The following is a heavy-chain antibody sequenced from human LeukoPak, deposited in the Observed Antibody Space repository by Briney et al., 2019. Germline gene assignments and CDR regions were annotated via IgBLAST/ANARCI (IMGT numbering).Heavy chain of an antibody. J-gene: IGHJ5*02. CDR3: ARGFGAGNYYYGWFDP. V-gene: IGHV4-30-4*01. D-gene: IGHD3-10*01. CDR1: GGSISSGDYH. Sequence: SETLSLTCTVSGGSISSGDYHWNWIRQPPGKGLEWIGFIHDSGSTYYNPSLKSRVSISRDMSKNQLSLMLSSVTAADTAVYYCARGFGAGNYYYGWFDPWGQGTLVSVSS. CDR2: IHDSGST.